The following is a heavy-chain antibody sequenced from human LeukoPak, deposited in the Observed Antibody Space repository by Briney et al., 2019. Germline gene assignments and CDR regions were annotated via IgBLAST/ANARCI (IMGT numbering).Heavy chain of an antibody. CDR3: ASQPDLYYYYMDV. Sequence: VASVKVSCKASGYTFTSYGISWVRQAPGQGLEWMGWISAYNGNTNYAQKLQGRVTMTRDTSTSTVYMELSSLRSEDTAVYYCASQPDLYYYYMDVWGKGTTVTVSS. J-gene: IGHJ6*03. V-gene: IGHV1-18*01. CDR2: ISAYNGNT. CDR1: GYTFTSYG.